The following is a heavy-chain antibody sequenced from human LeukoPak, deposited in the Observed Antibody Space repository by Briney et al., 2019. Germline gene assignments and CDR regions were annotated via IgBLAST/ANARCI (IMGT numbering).Heavy chain of an antibody. D-gene: IGHD2-2*01. CDR1: GYSFNSYG. CDR3: ARDRRGSTSFFY. J-gene: IGHJ4*02. CDR2: ISASNGNI. Sequence: ASVKVSCKTSGYSFNSYGISWARQAPGQGLEWMGWISASNGNIKNAQKFQGRVTMTTDTSTSTAYMELRSLRSDDTAVYYCARDRRGSTSFFYWGQGTLVTVSS. V-gene: IGHV1-18*01.